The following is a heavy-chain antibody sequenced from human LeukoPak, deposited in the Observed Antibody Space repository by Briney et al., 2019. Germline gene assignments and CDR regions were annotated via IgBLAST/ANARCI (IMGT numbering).Heavy chain of an antibody. V-gene: IGHV3-23*01. CDR2: ISDSGGTT. Sequence: GGSLRLSCAASGFTFSSYAMSWVRQAPGKGLEWVSDISDSGGTTYYADSVKGRLTVSRDNSKNTLYLQMNSLRAEDTAGYYCAKVNGYCSGGSCYSTGSYYYHGMDVWGKGTTVTVSS. CDR3: AKVNGYCSGGSCYSTGSYYYHGMDV. CDR1: GFTFSSYA. D-gene: IGHD2-15*01. J-gene: IGHJ6*04.